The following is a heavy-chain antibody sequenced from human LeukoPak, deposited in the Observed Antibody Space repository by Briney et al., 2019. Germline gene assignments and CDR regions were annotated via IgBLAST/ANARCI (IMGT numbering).Heavy chain of an antibody. J-gene: IGHJ6*03. CDR3: ARSGAEVVTAKSYYYYYYMDV. Sequence: SVKVSCKASGGTFSSYAISWVRQAPGQGLEWMGGIIPIFGTANYAQKFQGRVTITTDESTSTAYMELSSLRSEDTAVYYCARSGAEVVTAKSYYYYYYMDVWGKGTTVTVSS. CDR2: IIPIFGTA. CDR1: GGTFSSYA. V-gene: IGHV1-69*05. D-gene: IGHD2-21*02.